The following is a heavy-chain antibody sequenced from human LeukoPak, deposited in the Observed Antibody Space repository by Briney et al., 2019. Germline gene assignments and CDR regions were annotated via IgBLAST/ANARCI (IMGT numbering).Heavy chain of an antibody. CDR2: TYPGDSDT. V-gene: IGHV5-51*01. CDR1: GYSFTKYW. CDR3: ARLIYGSGTFYKNLYYFDS. Sequence: GESLKISCKASGYSFTKYWIAWVRQMPGKGLEWMGITYPGDSDTKYSPAFQGQITMSADMSIRTAYLQWNSLKASDTAMYYCARLIYGSGTFYKNLYYFDSWGQGALVTVSS. J-gene: IGHJ4*02. D-gene: IGHD3-10*01.